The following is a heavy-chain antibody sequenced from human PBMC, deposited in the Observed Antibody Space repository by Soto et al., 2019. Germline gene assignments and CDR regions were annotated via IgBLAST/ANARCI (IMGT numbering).Heavy chain of an antibody. Sequence: LSLTCTVSGGSISSYYWSWIRQPPGKGLEWIGYIYYSGSTNYNPSPKSRVTISVDTSKNQFSLKLNSMTAADTAVYYCARHNYGSGSTYFDYWGQGTLVTVSS. V-gene: IGHV4-59*08. CDR2: IYYSGST. J-gene: IGHJ4*02. D-gene: IGHD3-10*01. CDR3: ARHNYGSGSTYFDY. CDR1: GGSISSYY.